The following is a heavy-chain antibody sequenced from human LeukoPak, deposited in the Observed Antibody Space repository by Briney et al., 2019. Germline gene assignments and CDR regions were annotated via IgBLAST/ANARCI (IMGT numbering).Heavy chain of an antibody. D-gene: IGHD6-19*01. J-gene: IGHJ4*02. CDR3: ARAGGWYFDY. CDR1: GGSFSGYY. Sequence: ASETLSLTCAVYGGSFSGYYWSWIRQPPGKGLEWIGEINHSGSTNYNTSLKSRVTISVDTSKNQFSLKLSSVTAADTAVYYCARAGGWYFDYWGQGTLVTVFS. V-gene: IGHV4-34*01. CDR2: INHSGST.